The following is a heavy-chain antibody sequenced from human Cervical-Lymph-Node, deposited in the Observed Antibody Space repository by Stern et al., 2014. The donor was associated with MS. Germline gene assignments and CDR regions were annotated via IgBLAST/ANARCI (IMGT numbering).Heavy chain of an antibody. CDR1: GGSFSGYY. J-gene: IGHJ5*02. V-gene: IGHV4-34*01. Sequence: QVQLQQWGAGLLKPSETLSLTCGVYGGSFSGYYWSWIRQPPGKGLEWIGEINHSGSTNYNPSIKSRVTISADTSRSQFSLKLGSVTAADTAVYYCARYNVRDWLEPWGQGTLVIVSS. CDR3: ARYNVRDWLEP. D-gene: IGHD5-24*01. CDR2: INHSGST.